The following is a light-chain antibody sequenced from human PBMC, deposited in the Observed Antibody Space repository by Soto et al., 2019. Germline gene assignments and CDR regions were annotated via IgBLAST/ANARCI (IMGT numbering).Light chain of an antibody. Sequence: DIQMTQSPSSLSASVGDRVTITCWASQGISSWLAWYQQKPEKAPKPLIYATSSLQSGVPSRFSCSGSGTDFTLTISSLQPEYFATYYCQQYNSYPLTFGGGTKVEIK. J-gene: IGKJ4*01. CDR2: ATS. CDR3: QQYNSYPLT. V-gene: IGKV1D-16*01. CDR1: QGISSW.